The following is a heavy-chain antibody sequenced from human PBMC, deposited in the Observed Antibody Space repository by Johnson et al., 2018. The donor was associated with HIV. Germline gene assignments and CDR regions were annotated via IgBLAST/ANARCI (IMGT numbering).Heavy chain of an antibody. CDR1: GFTFSSYA. V-gene: IGHV3-30-3*01. J-gene: IGHJ3*02. CDR3: TTAGGRDTIFGVANDAFDI. Sequence: QVQLVESGGGVVQPGRSLRLSCAASGFTFSSYAMHWVRQAPGKGLEWVAIISYDGINKYYADSVKGRFTISRDNSKNTLYLQMNSLKTEDTAVYYCTTAGGRDTIFGVANDAFDIWGQGTMVTVSS. CDR2: ISYDGINK. D-gene: IGHD3-3*01.